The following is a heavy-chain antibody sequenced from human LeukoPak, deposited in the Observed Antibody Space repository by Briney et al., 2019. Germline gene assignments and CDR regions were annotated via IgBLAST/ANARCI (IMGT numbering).Heavy chain of an antibody. CDR2: IYYSGYT. Sequence: PSETLSLTCSVSGGSINSRPYYWSWIRQPPGKGLKWIGNIYYSGYTTYSPSLRSRVTISVDTSKNQFSLKLSSVTAADTAVYYCARETSQKGAHYMDVWGKGTTITISS. D-gene: IGHD3-16*01. J-gene: IGHJ6*03. CDR1: GGSINSRPYY. CDR3: ARETSQKGAHYMDV. V-gene: IGHV4-61*01.